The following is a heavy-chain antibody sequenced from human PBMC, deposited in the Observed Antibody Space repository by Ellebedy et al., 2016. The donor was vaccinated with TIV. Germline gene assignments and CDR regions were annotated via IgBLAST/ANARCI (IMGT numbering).Heavy chain of an antibody. CDR3: ARDKWGDTCFDP. Sequence: AASVKVSCKASGYTFTSYGISWVRQAPGKGLEWIGWISADNANTNYPQKLQGRVTMTTDTSTSTAYMEVRSLTSDDTDGYYCARDKWGDTCFDPWGQGTLVTVSS. D-gene: IGHD3-16*01. V-gene: IGHV1-18*01. J-gene: IGHJ5*02. CDR1: GYTFTSYG. CDR2: ISADNANT.